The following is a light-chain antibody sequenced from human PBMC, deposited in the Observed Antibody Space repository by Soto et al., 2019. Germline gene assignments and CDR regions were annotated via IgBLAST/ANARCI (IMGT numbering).Light chain of an antibody. Sequence: EIVLTQSPATLSLSPGERATLSCWASQSVSSSFLAWYQQKPGQAPRLLIYGASSRATGIPDRFSGSGSGTDFTLTISSLQPDDFGTYYCQQYRTFWTFGQGTKVDIK. CDR1: QSVSSSF. V-gene: IGKV3-20*01. J-gene: IGKJ1*01. CDR2: GAS. CDR3: QQYRTFWT.